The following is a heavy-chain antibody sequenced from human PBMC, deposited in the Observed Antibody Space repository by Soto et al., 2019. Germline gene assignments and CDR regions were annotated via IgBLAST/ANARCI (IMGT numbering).Heavy chain of an antibody. J-gene: IGHJ4*02. Sequence: LRLSCAASGFTVSGMFMNWVRQAPGKGLEWVSVIYPAGPTYYADSVKGRFTISRDNSKNTLFLQLNNLRAEDTAVYYCARDADSSGLHYWGQGILVTVSS. CDR3: ARDADSSGLHY. CDR1: GFTVSGMF. V-gene: IGHV3-53*01. CDR2: IYPAGPT. D-gene: IGHD6-19*01.